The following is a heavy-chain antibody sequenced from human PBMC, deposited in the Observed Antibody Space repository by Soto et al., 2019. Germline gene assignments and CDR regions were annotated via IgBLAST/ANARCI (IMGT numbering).Heavy chain of an antibody. CDR1: GFTFDDYA. CDR3: AKDSHRTYYGSGSLSAFDI. V-gene: IGHV3-9*01. D-gene: IGHD3-10*01. Sequence: EVQLVESGGGLVQPGRSLRLSCAASGFTFDDYAMHWVRQAPGKGLEWVSGISWNSGSIGYADSVKGRFTISRDNAKNSLYLQMNSLRAEDTALYYCAKDSHRTYYGSGSLSAFDIWGQGTMVTVSS. J-gene: IGHJ3*02. CDR2: ISWNSGSI.